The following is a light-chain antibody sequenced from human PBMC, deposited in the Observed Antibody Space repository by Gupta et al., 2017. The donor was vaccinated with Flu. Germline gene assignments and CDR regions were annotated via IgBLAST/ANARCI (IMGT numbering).Light chain of an antibody. CDR3: SSYTSSSTRRV. J-gene: IGLJ1*01. CDR1: SSDVGGYNY. Sequence: QSALTQPASVSGSPGQSLTISSTGTSSDVGGYNYVSWYQQHQGKAPKLMIYDVSNRPSGVSNRFPGSKSGNTASPTISGLQAEDEADDYCSSYTSSSTRRVFGTGTKVTVL. CDR2: DVS. V-gene: IGLV2-14*01.